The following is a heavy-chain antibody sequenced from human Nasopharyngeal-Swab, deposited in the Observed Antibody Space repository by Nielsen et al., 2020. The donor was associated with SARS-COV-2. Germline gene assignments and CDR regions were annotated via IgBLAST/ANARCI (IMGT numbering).Heavy chain of an antibody. CDR3: ARAPDSSTYGLRY. CDR1: GFTLSAYN. J-gene: IGHJ4*02. Sequence: ESPKTPRAASGFTLSAYNINWVRHAPGKGLEWVSYISRRSDTKYYADSVKGRFTISRDNVKNSLYLQMNSLRDEDTAVYYCARAPDSSTYGLRYWGLGTLVTVSS. D-gene: IGHD3-10*01. CDR2: ISRRSDTK. V-gene: IGHV3-48*02.